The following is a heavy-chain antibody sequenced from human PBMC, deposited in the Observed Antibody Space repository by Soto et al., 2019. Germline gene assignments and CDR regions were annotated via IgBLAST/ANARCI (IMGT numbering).Heavy chain of an antibody. J-gene: IGHJ6*02. V-gene: IGHV1-69*01. CDR2: IIPISGTA. Sequence: QVQQVQSGAEVKKPGSSVKVSCKASGGTFSSYAISWVRQAPGQGLEWMGGIIPISGTANYAQKFQGRVTITADESTSTAYMELSSLRSEDTAVYYCARSQGSCTSLEIYYYYYYGMDVWGQGTTVTVSS. CDR1: GGTFSSYA. CDR3: ARSQGSCTSLEIYYYYYYGMDV. D-gene: IGHD2-2*01.